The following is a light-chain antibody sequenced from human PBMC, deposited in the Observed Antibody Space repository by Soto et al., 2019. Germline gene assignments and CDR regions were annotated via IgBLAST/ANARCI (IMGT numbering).Light chain of an antibody. CDR2: DAS. CDR3: QQYDNLLIFT. CDR1: QDISNY. J-gene: IGKJ3*01. Sequence: DLQLTQSPSSLSASVGDRVTITCQASQDISNYLNWYQQKPGKAPKLLIYDASNLETGVPSRFSGSGSGTDFTFTISSLQPEDIATYYCQQYDNLLIFTFGPGTKVEIK. V-gene: IGKV1-33*01.